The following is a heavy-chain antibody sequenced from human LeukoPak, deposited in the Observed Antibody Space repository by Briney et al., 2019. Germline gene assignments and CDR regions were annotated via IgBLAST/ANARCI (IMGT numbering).Heavy chain of an antibody. CDR3: ARDSGSGSYRD. V-gene: IGHV3-20*01. D-gene: IGHD3-10*01. CDR2: INWNGGST. Sequence: GGSLRLSCAASGFTFDDYGMSWVRQAPGKGLEWVSGINWNGGSTGYADSVKGRFTISRDNAKNSLYLQTNSLRAEDTALYHCARDSGSGSYRDWGQGTLVTVSS. CDR1: GFTFDDYG. J-gene: IGHJ4*02.